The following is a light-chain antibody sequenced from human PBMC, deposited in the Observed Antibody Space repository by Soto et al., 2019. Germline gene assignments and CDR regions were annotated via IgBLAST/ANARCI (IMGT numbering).Light chain of an antibody. CDR1: QSVSSY. CDR3: QQRSNWPRT. Sequence: EIVLTQSPATLSLSPGERATLSCRARQSVSSYLAWYQQKPGQAPRLLIYDASNRATGIPARFSGSGSGTDFTLTISSLEAEDFAVYYCQQRSNWPRTFGQGTKLEIK. CDR2: DAS. V-gene: IGKV3-11*01. J-gene: IGKJ2*01.